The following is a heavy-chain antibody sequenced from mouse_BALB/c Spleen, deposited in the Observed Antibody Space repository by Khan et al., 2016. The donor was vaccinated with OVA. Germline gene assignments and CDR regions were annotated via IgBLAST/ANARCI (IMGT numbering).Heavy chain of an antibody. D-gene: IGHD3-2*01. J-gene: IGHJ3*01. V-gene: IGHV1-4*01. CDR2: INPSNDYT. Sequence: QVQLKESGAELARPGASVKMSCKTSGYTFTTYTLHWVKQRPGRSLEWIGYINPSNDYTNYNQKFKDKSTLTADQSSSTAYMQLSSLTSEDSAVYYCARSGQLGLRGGFTYGGQGTLVTVSA. CDR3: ARSGQLGLRGGFTY. CDR1: GYTFTTYT.